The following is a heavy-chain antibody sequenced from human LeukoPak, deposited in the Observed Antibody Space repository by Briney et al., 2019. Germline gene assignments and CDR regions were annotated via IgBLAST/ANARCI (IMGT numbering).Heavy chain of an antibody. D-gene: IGHD6-19*01. CDR1: GYTLASYY. CDR3: ARGITVAGYYYYGMDV. Sequence: SSPKVSCKASGYTLASYYITWLRQATGQGLEWMGWMNPNSGNTGYAQKFQGRVTMTRNTSISTAYMELSSLRSEDTAVYYCARGITVAGYYYYGMDVWGQGTTVTVSS. CDR2: MNPNSGNT. J-gene: IGHJ6*02. V-gene: IGHV1-8*01.